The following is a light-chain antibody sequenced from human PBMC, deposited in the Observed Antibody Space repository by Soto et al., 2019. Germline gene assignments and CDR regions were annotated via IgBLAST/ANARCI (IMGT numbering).Light chain of an antibody. J-gene: IGKJ4*01. CDR1: QGIGNW. CDR2: AAS. V-gene: IGKV1D-16*01. Sequence: DIQMTQSPSSLSAAVGDRITITCRASQGIGNWVAWYQQKSGKAPKSLIYAASNLQSGVPSRFSGTRSGANFTLTIYSLQPEDFASYYCQQYDSDPLTFGGGTKVDMK. CDR3: QQYDSDPLT.